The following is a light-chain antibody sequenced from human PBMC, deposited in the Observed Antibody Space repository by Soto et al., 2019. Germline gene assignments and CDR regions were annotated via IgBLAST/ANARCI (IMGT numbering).Light chain of an antibody. CDR3: QCYDSSLSAAV. J-gene: IGLJ3*02. CDR2: SNS. Sequence: QSVLTQPPSVSGAPGQKVIISCTGSTSNIGAGYDVHWYQQLPGTAPKLLIYSNSNRPSGVPDRLSGSKSGTSASLAITGLQVEDEADYYCQCYDSSLSAAVFGGGTKVTVL. CDR1: TSNIGAGYD. V-gene: IGLV1-40*01.